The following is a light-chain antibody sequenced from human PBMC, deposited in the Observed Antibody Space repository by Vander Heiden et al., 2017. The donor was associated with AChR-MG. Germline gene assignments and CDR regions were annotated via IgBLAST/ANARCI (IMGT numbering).Light chain of an antibody. CDR2: GAS. J-gene: IGKJ4*01. CDR3: QQYGSSPSLT. Sequence: VLTQSPGTLSLSPGERATLSCRASQSVSSSYLAWYQQKPGQAPRLLIYGASSRATGIPDRFSGSGSGTDFTLTISRLEPEDFAVYYCQQYGSSPSLTFGGGTKVEIK. CDR1: QSVSSSY. V-gene: IGKV3-20*01.